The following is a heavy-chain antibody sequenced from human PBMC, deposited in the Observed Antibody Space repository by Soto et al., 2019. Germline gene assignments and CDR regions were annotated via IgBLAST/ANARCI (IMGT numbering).Heavy chain of an antibody. CDR2: IKQDGSEE. Sequence: EVQLVESGGGLVQPGGSLRLSCVDSGFTFSSYWMSWVRQAPVKGLEWVGNIKQDGSEENYVDSVKGRFTISRDNAKNSIYLQMNSLRAEDTAVYYSARIAASGRGWDVWGQGTTVVVSS. J-gene: IGHJ6*02. CDR3: ARIAASGRGWDV. CDR1: GFTFSSYW. V-gene: IGHV3-7*01. D-gene: IGHD6-13*01.